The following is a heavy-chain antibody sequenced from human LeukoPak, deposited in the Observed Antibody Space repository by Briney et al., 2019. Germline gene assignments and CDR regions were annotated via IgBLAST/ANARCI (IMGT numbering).Heavy chain of an antibody. J-gene: IGHJ4*02. CDR1: GGSFSGYY. D-gene: IGHD5-12*01. Sequence: SETLSLTCAVYGGSFSGYYWSWIRQPPGKGLEWIEEINHSGSTNYNPSLKSRVTISVDTSKNQFSLKLSSVTAADTAVYCCARGYSGYDQNWGQGTLVTVSS. CDR3: ARGYSGYDQN. CDR2: INHSGST. V-gene: IGHV4-34*01.